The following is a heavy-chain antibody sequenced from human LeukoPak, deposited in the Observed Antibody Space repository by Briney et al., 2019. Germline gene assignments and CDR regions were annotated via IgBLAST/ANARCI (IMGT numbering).Heavy chain of an antibody. CDR3: ARAYYESSAYRHAVYFDY. CDR1: GYTFNSSY. V-gene: IGHV1-46*02. Sequence: ASVKVSCKASGYTFNSSYMHWVRQAPGQGLEWMGIINPSDDSTRYAQKFQGRVTMTKDTSTNTVYMHLSSLSSDDTAVYYCARAYYESSAYRHAVYFDYWGQGTLVSVSS. D-gene: IGHD3-22*01. CDR2: INPSDDST. J-gene: IGHJ4*02.